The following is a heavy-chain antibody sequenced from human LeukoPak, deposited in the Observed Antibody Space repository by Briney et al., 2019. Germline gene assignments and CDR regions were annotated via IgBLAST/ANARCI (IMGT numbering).Heavy chain of an antibody. J-gene: IGHJ4*02. D-gene: IGHD3-16*02. CDR3: ARVSSRDDYIWGSYLDY. Sequence: GRSLRLSCAASGFTFSSYGMHWVRQAPGKGLEWVAVIWYDGSNKYYADSVKGRFTISRDNSKNTLYLQMNSLRAEDTAVYYCARVSSRDDYIWGSYLDYWGQGTLVTGSS. CDR1: GFTFSSYG. CDR2: IWYDGSNK. V-gene: IGHV3-33*01.